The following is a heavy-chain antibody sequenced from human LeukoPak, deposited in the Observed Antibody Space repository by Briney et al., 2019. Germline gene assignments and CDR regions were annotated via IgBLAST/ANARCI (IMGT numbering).Heavy chain of an antibody. Sequence: EASVKVSCKASGGTFSSYAISWVRQAPGQGLEWMGRIIPILGIANYAQKFQGRVTITADKSTSTAYMELSSLRSEDTAVYYCARGGPSGSYSFDYWGQGTLVTVSS. CDR3: ARGGPSGSYSFDY. CDR2: IIPILGIA. V-gene: IGHV1-69*04. D-gene: IGHD1-26*01. J-gene: IGHJ4*02. CDR1: GGTFSSYA.